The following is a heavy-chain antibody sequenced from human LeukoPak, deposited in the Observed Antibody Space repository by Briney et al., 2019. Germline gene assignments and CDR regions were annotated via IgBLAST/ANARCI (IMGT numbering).Heavy chain of an antibody. Sequence: GGSLRLSCAASGFTFSSYSMNWVRQAPGKGLEWVSAISGSSGCTYYADSVKGRFTISRDNAKNTLYLQMNSLRAEDTAVYYCAKRAIVGAAFRHCDYWGQGTLATVS. D-gene: IGHD1-26*01. V-gene: IGHV3-21*01. CDR2: ISGSSGCT. CDR1: GFTFSSYS. J-gene: IGHJ4*02. CDR3: AKRAIVGAAFRHCDY.